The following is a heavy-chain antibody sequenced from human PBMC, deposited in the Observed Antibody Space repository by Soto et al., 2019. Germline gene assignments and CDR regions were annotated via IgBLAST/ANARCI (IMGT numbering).Heavy chain of an antibody. D-gene: IGHD6-13*01. J-gene: IGHJ4*02. CDR1: GFTFSNYA. CDR2: ISGSGGST. CDR3: AKDQGGSWYEIDY. V-gene: IGHV3-23*01. Sequence: EVQLLESGGGLVQPGGSLRLSCAASGFTFSNYAVTWVRLAPGKGLEWVSTISGSGGSTYYADSVKGRFTISRDNSKNTLYLQMNSLRAEDTAVYYCAKDQGGSWYEIDYWGQGSLVAV.